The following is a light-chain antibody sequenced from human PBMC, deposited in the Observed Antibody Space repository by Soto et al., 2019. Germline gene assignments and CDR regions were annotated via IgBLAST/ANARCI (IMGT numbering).Light chain of an antibody. Sequence: QSALTQPASVSGSPGQSITISCTGTSSDVGGYNYVSWYQQHPGKAPKLMISEVSHRPSGVSNRFSGSKSGNTASLTISGLQAEDEADYYCSSYTSSSTLVIFGGGTKLTV. CDR1: SSDVGGYNY. CDR3: SSYTSSSTLVI. V-gene: IGLV2-14*01. J-gene: IGLJ2*01. CDR2: EVS.